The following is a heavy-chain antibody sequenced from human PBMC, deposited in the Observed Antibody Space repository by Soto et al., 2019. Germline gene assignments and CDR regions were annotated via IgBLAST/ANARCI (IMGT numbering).Heavy chain of an antibody. CDR2: IWYDGSNK. J-gene: IGHJ3*02. D-gene: IGHD1-1*01. V-gene: IGHV3-33*01. Sequence: QVQLVESGGGVVQPRRSLRLSCAASGFTFSSYGMHWVRQAPGKGLEWVAVIWYDGSNKYYADSVKGRFTISRDNSKNTLYLQMNSLRAEDTAVYYCARETRVQLERRDDAFDIWGQGTMVTVSS. CDR3: ARETRVQLERRDDAFDI. CDR1: GFTFSSYG.